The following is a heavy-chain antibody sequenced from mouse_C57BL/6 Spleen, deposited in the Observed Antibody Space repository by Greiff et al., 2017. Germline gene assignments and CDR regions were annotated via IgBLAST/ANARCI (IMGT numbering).Heavy chain of an antibody. V-gene: IGHV1-82*01. CDR3: TRDVYGGCDY. Sequence: QVQLQQSGPELVKPGASVKISCKASGYAFSSSWMNWVKQRPGKGLEWIGRIYPGDGDTNYNGNFKGKATLTADKSSSTAYMQLSSLTSEDSAVYFCTRDVYGGCDYWGQGTTLTVSS. CDR1: GYAFSSSW. D-gene: IGHD2-2*01. CDR2: IYPGDGDT. J-gene: IGHJ2*01.